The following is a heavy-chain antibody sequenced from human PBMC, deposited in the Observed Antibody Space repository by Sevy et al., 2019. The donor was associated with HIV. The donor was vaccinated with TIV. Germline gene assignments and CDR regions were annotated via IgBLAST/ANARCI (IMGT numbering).Heavy chain of an antibody. CDR1: GFTFNNAW. J-gene: IGHJ4*02. V-gene: IGHV3-15*07. CDR3: TTDPYYDDSTGFQPYFDY. CDR2: IKSKTDGGTT. Sequence: GGSLRLSCAASGFTFNNAWMNWVRQAPGKGLEWVGRIKSKTDGGTTDYAAPVKGRFTISRDDSKNTLYLQMNSLKTEDTAVYYCTTDPYYDDSTGFQPYFDYWGQGTLVTVSS. D-gene: IGHD3-22*01.